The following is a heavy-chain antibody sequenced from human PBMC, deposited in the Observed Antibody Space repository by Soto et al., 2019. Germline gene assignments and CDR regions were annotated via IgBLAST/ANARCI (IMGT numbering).Heavy chain of an antibody. CDR1: GFTFSSYG. J-gene: IGHJ6*02. CDR2: ISYDGSLK. D-gene: IGHD3-10*01. V-gene: IGHV3-30*18. Sequence: GGSLRLSCAASGFTFSSYGMHGVRQAPGKGLEWVAIISYDGSLKYYADSVKGRFTISRHNSKSALYLQMNSLRPEDTAVYYCAKDFKVSGSYYGSLNYYYGMDVWGQGTTVTVSS. CDR3: AKDFKVSGSYYGSLNYYYGMDV.